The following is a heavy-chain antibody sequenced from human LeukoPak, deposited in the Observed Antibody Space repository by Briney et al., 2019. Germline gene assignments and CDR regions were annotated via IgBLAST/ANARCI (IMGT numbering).Heavy chain of an antibody. V-gene: IGHV1-2*02. CDR1: GYTFTGYY. J-gene: IGHJ3*02. Sequence: ASVKVSCKASGYTFTGYYIHWVRQAPGQGLEWMGWINPNSGGTNYAQKFQGRVTMTRDTSITTAYMELSRLRPDDTAVYSCASPIPHQMYDSGGGDAFDIWGQGTMVTVSS. CDR2: INPNSGGT. CDR3: ASPIPHQMYDSGGGDAFDI. D-gene: IGHD3-22*01.